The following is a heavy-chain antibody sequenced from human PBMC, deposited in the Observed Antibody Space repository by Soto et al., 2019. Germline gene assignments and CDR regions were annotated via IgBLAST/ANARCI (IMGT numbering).Heavy chain of an antibody. J-gene: IGHJ6*02. V-gene: IGHV1-8*01. CDR2: LNPNRMNT. Sequence: VSEKVSCMASGYTFTSYDIKLVRQATGQGPEWMGWLNPNRMNTSDAHNDHGTVTITRNTSTSTAYTELTTLRYEDTAVYYCATQGGTYYYFWSRYAAHDGYYYYGMDAWGQGTTVTVSS. CDR1: GYTFTSYD. D-gene: IGHD3-3*01. CDR3: ATQGGTYYYFWSRYAAHDGYYYYGMDA.